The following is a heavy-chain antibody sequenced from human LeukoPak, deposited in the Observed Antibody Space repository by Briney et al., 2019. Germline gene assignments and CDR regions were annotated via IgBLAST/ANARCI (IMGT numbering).Heavy chain of an antibody. V-gene: IGHV4-59*01. D-gene: IGHD2-15*01. J-gene: IGHJ6*02. CDR3: ARALGVGCSGGSCYSGRYYYGMDV. CDR1: GGSISSYY. Sequence: SETLSLTCTVSGGSISSYYWSWIRQPPGKGLERIGYIYYSGSTNYNPSLKSRVTISVDTSKNQFSLKLSSVTAADTAVYYCARALGVGCSGGSCYSGRYYYGMDVWGQGTTVTVS. CDR2: IYYSGST.